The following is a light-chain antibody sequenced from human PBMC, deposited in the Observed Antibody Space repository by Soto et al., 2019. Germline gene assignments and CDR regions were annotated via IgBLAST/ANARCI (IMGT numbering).Light chain of an antibody. CDR3: QQYNNWTLP. V-gene: IGKV3-15*01. CDR2: GAS. Sequence: EIVMTQSPATLSVSPGERATLSCRASQSVSSNLAWYQQKPGQAPRLLIYGASTRATGIPARFSGSGSGTEFTLTISSLQSEDFAVYYCQQYNNWTLPFRGGTKVDIX. CDR1: QSVSSN. J-gene: IGKJ4*01.